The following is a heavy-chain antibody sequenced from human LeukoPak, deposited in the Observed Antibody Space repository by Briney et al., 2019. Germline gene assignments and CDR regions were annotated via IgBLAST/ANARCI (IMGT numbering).Heavy chain of an antibody. D-gene: IGHD2-8*02. J-gene: IGHJ5*02. CDR1: GYSISGGYY. CDR2: IYHSGST. CDR3: ASLPVGDWFDP. V-gene: IGHV4-38-2*01. Sequence: SETLSLTCAVSGYSISGGYYWGWIRQPPGKGLEWIGSIYHSGSTYYNPSLKSRVTISVDTSKNQFSLKLSSVTAADTAVYYCASLPVGDWFDPWGQGTLVTVS.